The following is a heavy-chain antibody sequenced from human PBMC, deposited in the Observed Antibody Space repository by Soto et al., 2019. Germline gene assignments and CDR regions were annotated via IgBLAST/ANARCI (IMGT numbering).Heavy chain of an antibody. Sequence: QVQLVQSGAEVKKPGSSVKVSCKASGGTFSSYAISWVRQAPGQGLEWMGGIIPIFGTANYAQKFQGRVTITADESTNTAYMELRSLSSEVTAVYYCARVEGGNGVAGPPLGTNCYFDLWGRGTLVTVSS. CDR1: GGTFSSYA. V-gene: IGHV1-69*01. J-gene: IGHJ2*01. CDR3: ARVEGGNGVAGPPLGTNCYFDL. D-gene: IGHD6-19*01. CDR2: IIPIFGTA.